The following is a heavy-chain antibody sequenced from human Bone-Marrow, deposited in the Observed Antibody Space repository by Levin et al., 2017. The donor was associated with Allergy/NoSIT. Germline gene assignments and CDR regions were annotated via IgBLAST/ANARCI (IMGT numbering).Heavy chain of an antibody. V-gene: IGHV5-51*01. Sequence: ASVKVSCKGSGDIFSNYWVAWVRQMPGKGLEWMGIIYPGDSDTRYSPSFQGQVTIPVDKSISTAYLQWNSLKASDTAMYYCARQAAGPDAFDVWGQGTMVTVSS. CDR3: ARQAAGPDAFDV. D-gene: IGHD6-13*01. CDR2: IYPGDSDT. J-gene: IGHJ3*01. CDR1: GDIFSNYW.